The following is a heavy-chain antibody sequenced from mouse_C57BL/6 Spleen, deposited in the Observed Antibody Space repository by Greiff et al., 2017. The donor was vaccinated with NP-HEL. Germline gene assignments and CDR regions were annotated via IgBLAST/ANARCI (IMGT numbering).Heavy chain of an antibody. D-gene: IGHD2-1*01. J-gene: IGHJ2*01. CDR2: IYPGDGDT. Sequence: QVQLKESGAELVKPGASVKISCKASGYAFSSYWMNWVKQRPGKGLEWIGQIYPGDGDTNYNGKFKGKATLTADKSSSTAYMQLSSLTSEDSAVYFCAREGYYGNYVDYFDYWGQGTTLTVSS. CDR1: GYAFSSYW. V-gene: IGHV1-80*01. CDR3: AREGYYGNYVDYFDY.